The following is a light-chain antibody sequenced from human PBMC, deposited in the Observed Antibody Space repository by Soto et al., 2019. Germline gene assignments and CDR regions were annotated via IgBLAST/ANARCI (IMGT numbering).Light chain of an antibody. V-gene: IGLV2-11*01. CDR3: CSYAGSSYV. J-gene: IGLJ1*01. CDR2: DVS. CDR1: SSDVGGYNY. Sequence: QSVLTQPRSVSGSPGQSVTISCNGTSSDVGGYNYVSWYQQHPGKVPKLMIYDVSKRPSGVPDRFSGSKSGNTASLTISGLQAEDEADYYCCSYAGSSYVFGTGTKLTVL.